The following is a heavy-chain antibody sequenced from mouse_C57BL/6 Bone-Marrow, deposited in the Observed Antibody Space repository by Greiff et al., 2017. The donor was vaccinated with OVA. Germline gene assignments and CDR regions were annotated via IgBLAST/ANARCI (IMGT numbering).Heavy chain of an antibody. CDR2: IDPSDSYT. J-gene: IGHJ4*01. V-gene: IGHV1-69*01. CDR1: GYTFTSYW. CDR3: ARFCLYAMDY. Sequence: VQLQQPGAELVMPGASVKLSCKASGYTFTSYWMHWVTQRPGQGLEWIGEIDPSDSYTNYNQKFKGKSTLTVDKSSSTAYMQLSSLTSEDSAVYYCARFCLYAMDYWGQGTSVTVSS.